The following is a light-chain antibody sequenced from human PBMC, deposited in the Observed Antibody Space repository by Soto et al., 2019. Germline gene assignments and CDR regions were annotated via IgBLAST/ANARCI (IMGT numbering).Light chain of an antibody. CDR2: GAS. J-gene: IGKJ4*01. CDR3: QQYGSSPLT. Sequence: EIVLTQSPGTLSLSPGERATLSCRASQSVSSSYLAWYQQKPGQAPRLLIYGASSRATSIPDRFSGSGSGTGFTLTISRLEPEDCAVYYCQQYGSSPLTFGGGTKVESK. CDR1: QSVSSSY. V-gene: IGKV3-20*01.